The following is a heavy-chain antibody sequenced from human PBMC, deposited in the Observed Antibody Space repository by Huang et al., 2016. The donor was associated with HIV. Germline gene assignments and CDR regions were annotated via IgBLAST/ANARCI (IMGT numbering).Heavy chain of an antibody. CDR1: GGTFSKYA. CDR3: ARGQLGSYGDYDVLY. J-gene: IGHJ4*02. V-gene: IGHV1-69*13. CDR2: SIHMVGKP. Sequence: QVQLVQSGAEVKTPGSSVKVSCKASGGTFSKYAISWVRQAPGQGLEWRGGSIHMVGKPNYARKFQGRVTITADDSTSTTYVEVSSLRSEDTALYYCARGQLGSYGDYDVLYWGQGTLVTVSS. D-gene: IGHD4-17*01.